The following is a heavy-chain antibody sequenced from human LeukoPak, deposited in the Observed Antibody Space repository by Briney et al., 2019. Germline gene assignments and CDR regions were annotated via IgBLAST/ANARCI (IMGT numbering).Heavy chain of an antibody. J-gene: IGHJ5*02. CDR3: ATSIAARPLFDP. V-gene: IGHV1-24*01. Sequence: KVSCKVSGYTLTELSMHWVRQAPGKGLEWMGGFDPEDGETIYAQKFQGRVTMTEDTSTDTAYMELSGLRSEDTAVYYCATSIAARPLFDPWGQGTLVTVSS. CDR1: GYTLTELS. D-gene: IGHD6-6*01. CDR2: FDPEDGET.